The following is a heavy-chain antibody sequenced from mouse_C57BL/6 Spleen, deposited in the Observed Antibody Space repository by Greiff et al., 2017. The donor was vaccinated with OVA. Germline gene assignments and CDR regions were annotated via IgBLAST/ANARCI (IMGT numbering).Heavy chain of an antibody. CDR2: ISYDGSN. J-gene: IGHJ2*01. V-gene: IGHV3-6*01. CDR3: TREGDYDGDYFDY. Sequence: EVQLKESGPGLVKPSQSLSLTCSVTGYSITSGYYWNWIRQFPGNKLEWMGYISYDGSNNYNPSLKNRISITRDTSKNQFFLKLNSVTTEDTATYYCTREGDYDGDYFDYWGQGTTLTVSS. D-gene: IGHD2-4*01. CDR1: GYSITSGYY.